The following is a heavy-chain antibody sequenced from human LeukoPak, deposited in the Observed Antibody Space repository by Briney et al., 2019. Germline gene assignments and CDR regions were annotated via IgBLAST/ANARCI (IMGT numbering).Heavy chain of an antibody. CDR3: ARVNSSSWYRDYYGMDV. J-gene: IGHJ6*02. CDR2: IGISSGNT. V-gene: IGHV3-11*05. CDR1: GFPFSEYS. Sequence: GGSLRLSCAASGFPFSEYSMNWVRQAPGKGLEWISYIGISSGNTKYADSVKGRFTVSRDNAKNTLFLLMNSLRAEDTAVYYCARVNSSSWYRDYYGMDVWGQGTTVTVSS. D-gene: IGHD6-13*01.